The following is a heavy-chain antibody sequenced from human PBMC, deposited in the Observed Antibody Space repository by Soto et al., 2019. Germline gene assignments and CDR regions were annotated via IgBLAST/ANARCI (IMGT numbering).Heavy chain of an antibody. CDR1: GFTFSSYA. D-gene: IGHD6-19*01. CDR3: AKDHGSGWSYFDY. Sequence: GGSLRLCCAASGFTFSSYAMSWVRQAPGKGLEWVSAISGSGGSTYYADSVKGRFTISRDNSKNTLYLQMNSLGAEDTAVYYFAKDHGSGWSYFDYWGQATLVTVSS. J-gene: IGHJ4*02. V-gene: IGHV3-23*01. CDR2: ISGSGGST.